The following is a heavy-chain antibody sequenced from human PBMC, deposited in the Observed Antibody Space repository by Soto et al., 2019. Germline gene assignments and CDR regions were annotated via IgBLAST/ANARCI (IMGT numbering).Heavy chain of an antibody. V-gene: IGHV1-3*01. CDR3: YASAVVASDY. CDR1: GYTFTSYA. D-gene: IGHD2-2*01. Sequence: ASVKVSCKASGYTFTSYAMHWVRQAPGQRLEWMGWINAGNGNTKYSQKFQGRVTITRDTSASTAYMEMNSLRAEDTAVYYCYASAVVASDYWGRGTLVTVSS. J-gene: IGHJ4*01. CDR2: INAGNGNT.